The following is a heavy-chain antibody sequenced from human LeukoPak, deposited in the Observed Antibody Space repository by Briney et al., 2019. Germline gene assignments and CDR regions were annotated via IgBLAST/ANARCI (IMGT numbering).Heavy chain of an antibody. CDR1: GYTFTGYY. CDR2: INPNSGGT. V-gene: IGHV1-2*02. Sequence: ASVKVSCKASGYTFTGYYMHWVRQAPGQGLEWMGWINPNSGGTNYAQRFQGRVTMTRDTSISTAYMELSRLRSDDTAVYYCARGDCSSTSCYQIYYMDVWGKGTTVTVSS. CDR3: ARGDCSSTSCYQIYYMDV. D-gene: IGHD2-2*01. J-gene: IGHJ6*03.